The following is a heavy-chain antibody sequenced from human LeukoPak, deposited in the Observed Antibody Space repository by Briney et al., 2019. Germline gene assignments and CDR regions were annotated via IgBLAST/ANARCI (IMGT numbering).Heavy chain of an antibody. CDR3: ARGVVEVVPADGPFDI. J-gene: IGHJ3*02. V-gene: IGHV1-18*01. CDR2: ISAYNADT. Sequence: ASVKVSCKASGYTFTSYGISWVRQAPGQGLEWMGWISAYNADTNFAQKFQGRVTMTIDASTTTAYMELRSLRSDDTAVYYCARGVVEVVPADGPFDIWAKGKMVTVSS. CDR1: GYTFTSYG. D-gene: IGHD2-2*01.